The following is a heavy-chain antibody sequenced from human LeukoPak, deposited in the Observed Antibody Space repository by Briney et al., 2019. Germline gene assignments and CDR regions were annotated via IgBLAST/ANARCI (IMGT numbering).Heavy chain of an antibody. V-gene: IGHV4-59*01. D-gene: IGHD5-24*01. Sequence: SETLSLACTVSGGSIRSYYWSWIRQPPGKGLEWIGYIYWSGRTHYNPSLKSRVTISVDTSKNEFSLNLNSVTAADTAVYYCARGWLEQLFDSWGQGTLVTVSS. J-gene: IGHJ4*02. CDR2: IYWSGRT. CDR1: GGSIRSYY. CDR3: ARGWLEQLFDS.